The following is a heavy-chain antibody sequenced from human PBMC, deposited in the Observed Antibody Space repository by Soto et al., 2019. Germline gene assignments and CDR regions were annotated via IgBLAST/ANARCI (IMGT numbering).Heavy chain of an antibody. CDR1: GLTFSAYW. CDR2: INPYGNEK. CDR3: ARDRGKSGYDRHDY. Sequence: PGGSLRLSCAVSGLTFSAYWMTWVRQAPGKGLEWVANINPYGNEKYYVDSVKGRFSISRDNAKNSLDLQMNSLRAEDTGVYYCARDRGKSGYDRHDYWGQGIVVTVSS. D-gene: IGHD5-12*01. V-gene: IGHV3-7*01. J-gene: IGHJ4*02.